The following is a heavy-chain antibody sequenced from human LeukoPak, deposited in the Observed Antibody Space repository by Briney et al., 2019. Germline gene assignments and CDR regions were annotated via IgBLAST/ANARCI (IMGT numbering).Heavy chain of an antibody. CDR3: ATGKFSGYYDY. D-gene: IGHD3-22*01. CDR1: GGSLGSSTNY. CDR2: MYYGGTT. Sequence: SETPSLTCSVSGGSLGSSTNYGGWVRQTPGKGMEWIGSMYYGGTTYYNPSLKSRVTLSIDTSKNQISLRLNSVTAADSAVYFCATGKFSGYYDYWGQGTLVTVAS. V-gene: IGHV4-39*05. J-gene: IGHJ4*02.